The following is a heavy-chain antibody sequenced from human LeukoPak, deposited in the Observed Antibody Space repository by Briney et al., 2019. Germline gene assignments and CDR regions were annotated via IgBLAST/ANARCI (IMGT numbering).Heavy chain of an antibody. CDR2: ISYDGSNK. V-gene: IGHV3-30*03. CDR3: ARAPYYDSSGYAFDI. Sequence: GRSLRLSCAASGFTFSSYGMHWVRQAPGKGLEWVAVISYDGSNKYYADSVKGRFTISRDNSKNTLYLQMNSLRAEDTAVYYCARAPYYDSSGYAFDIWGQGTMVTVSS. CDR1: GFTFSSYG. D-gene: IGHD3-22*01. J-gene: IGHJ3*02.